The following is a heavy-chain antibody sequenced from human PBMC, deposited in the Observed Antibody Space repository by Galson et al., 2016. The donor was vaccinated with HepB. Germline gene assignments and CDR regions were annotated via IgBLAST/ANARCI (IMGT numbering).Heavy chain of an antibody. D-gene: IGHD6-19*01. Sequence: SLRLSCAASGFTFRSYWMSWVRQAPGKGLEWVANINQDGSEKDSVDSVKGRFTISRDNGKNSLYLQMSSLRVEDAGVYYCARRLDTKRRIAGWGWGMDVWGQGTTVTVS. CDR3: ARRLDTKRRIAGWGWGMDV. V-gene: IGHV3-7*01. CDR2: INQDGSEK. CDR1: GFTFRSYW. J-gene: IGHJ6*02.